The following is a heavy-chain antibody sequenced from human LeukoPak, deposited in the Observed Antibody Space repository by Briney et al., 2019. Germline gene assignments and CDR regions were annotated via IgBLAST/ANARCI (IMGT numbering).Heavy chain of an antibody. CDR2: ISAYNGNT. CDR1: GYTFTSYG. J-gene: IGHJ6*02. V-gene: IGHV1-18*01. Sequence: ASVKVSCKASGYTFTSYGISWVRQAPGQGLEWMGWISAYNGNTNYAQKLQGRVTMTTDTSTSTAYMELSSLRSEDTAVYYCARGYGSGSYYNVKTPYYYYGMDVWGQGTTVTVSS. D-gene: IGHD3-10*01. CDR3: ARGYGSGSYYNVKTPYYYYGMDV.